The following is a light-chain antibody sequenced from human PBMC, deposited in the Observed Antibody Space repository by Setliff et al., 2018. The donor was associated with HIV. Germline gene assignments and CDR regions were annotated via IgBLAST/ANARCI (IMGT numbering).Light chain of an antibody. Sequence: QSALAQPRSLSGSPGQSVTISCTGTSSDVGGYNYVSWYQQHPGKAPKLMIYDVTKRPSGVPDRFPGSTSGNTASLTISGIRAEDEADYYFCSYAGSPLYVFGTGTKVTVL. V-gene: IGLV2-11*01. CDR1: SSDVGGYNY. CDR2: DVT. J-gene: IGLJ1*01. CDR3: CSYAGSPLYV.